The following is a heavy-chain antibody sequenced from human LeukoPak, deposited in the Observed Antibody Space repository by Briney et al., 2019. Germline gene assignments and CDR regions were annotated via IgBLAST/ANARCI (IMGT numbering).Heavy chain of an antibody. D-gene: IGHD6-6*01. CDR2: ISAYNGNT. CDR1: GYTFTIYG. CDR3: ARDGQLVPFWYYYYGMDV. J-gene: IGHJ6*02. V-gene: IGHV1-18*01. Sequence: AASVTVSCTASGYTFTIYGISWVRQAPGQGLEWMGWISAYNGNTNYAQKLQGRVTMTTDTSTSTAYMELRSLRSDDTAVYYCARDGQLVPFWYYYYGMDVWGQGTTVTVSS.